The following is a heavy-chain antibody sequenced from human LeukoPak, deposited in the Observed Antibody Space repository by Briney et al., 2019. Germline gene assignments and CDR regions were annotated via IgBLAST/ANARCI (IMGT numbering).Heavy chain of an antibody. V-gene: IGHV1-46*01. CDR1: GYTFTSYY. J-gene: IGHJ4*02. Sequence: ASVKVSCKASGYTFTSYYMHWVRQAPGQGLEWMGIINPSGGSTSYAQKFQGRVTMTRDTSTSTVYMELSSLRSEDTAVYYCARAGYSSGAYAGSDSWGQGTLLTVSS. CDR2: INPSGGST. CDR3: ARAGYSSGAYAGSDS. D-gene: IGHD6-19*01.